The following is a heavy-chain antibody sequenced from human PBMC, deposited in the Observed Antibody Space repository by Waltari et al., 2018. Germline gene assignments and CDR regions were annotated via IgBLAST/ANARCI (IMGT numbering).Heavy chain of an antibody. D-gene: IGHD3-10*01. V-gene: IGHV4-34*01. Sequence: QVQLQQWGAGLLKPSETLSLTCAVYGGSFSGYYWSWIRQPPGKGLEWIGEINHSGSTNYTPSLKGRVTISVDTSKNQFSLKLSSVTAADTAVYYCARGRWVREFNTGGYYYYYMDVWGKGTTVTVSS. CDR2: INHSGST. J-gene: IGHJ6*03. CDR1: GGSFSGYY. CDR3: ARGRWVREFNTGGYYYYYMDV.